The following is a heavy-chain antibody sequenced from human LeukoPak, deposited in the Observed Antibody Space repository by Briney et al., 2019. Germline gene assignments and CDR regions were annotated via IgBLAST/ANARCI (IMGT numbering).Heavy chain of an antibody. D-gene: IGHD3-3*01. J-gene: IGHJ4*02. V-gene: IGHV4-30-2*01. CDR1: GVSMGSGGYS. CDR2: IYHSGSS. CDR3: AREANDFWSGYYPMD. Sequence: SETLSLTCAVSGVSMGSGGYSWSWVRLPPGKGLEWIGYIYHSGSSSYNPSLKSRVTISVDTSKNQFSLKLSSVTAADTAVYYCAREANDFWSGYYPMDWGQGTLVTVSS.